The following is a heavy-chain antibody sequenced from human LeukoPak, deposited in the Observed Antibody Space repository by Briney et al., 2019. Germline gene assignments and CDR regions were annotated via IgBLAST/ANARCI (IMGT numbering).Heavy chain of an antibody. Sequence: GGSLRLSCAASGFTFSSYGMHWVRQAPGKGLEWVAVISYDGSNKYYAGSVKGRFTISRDNSKNTLYLQMNSLRAEDTAVYYCAKDRGTVVVPAAIVPDYWGQGTLVTVSS. J-gene: IGHJ4*02. CDR2: ISYDGSNK. D-gene: IGHD2-2*02. CDR1: GFTFSSYG. CDR3: AKDRGTVVVPAAIVPDY. V-gene: IGHV3-30*18.